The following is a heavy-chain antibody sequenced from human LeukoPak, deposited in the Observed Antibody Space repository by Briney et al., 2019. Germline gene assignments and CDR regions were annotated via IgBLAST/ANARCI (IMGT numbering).Heavy chain of an antibody. CDR2: INPSGGST. Sequence: ASVKVSCKASGYTFTSYYMHWVRQAPGQGLGWMGIINPSGGSTSYAQKFQGRVTMTRDTSTSTVYMELSSLRSEDTAVYYCARDNFGYCSGGSCYVNLLGYWGQGTLVTVSS. V-gene: IGHV1-46*03. D-gene: IGHD2-15*01. CDR1: GYTFTSYY. CDR3: ARDNFGYCSGGSCYVNLLGY. J-gene: IGHJ4*02.